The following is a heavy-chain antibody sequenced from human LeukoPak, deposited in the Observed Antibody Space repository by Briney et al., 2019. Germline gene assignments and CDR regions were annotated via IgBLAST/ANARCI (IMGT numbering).Heavy chain of an antibody. CDR1: GFTFSSYE. D-gene: IGHD5-24*01. CDR3: ARDPMGSYYYYYGMDV. V-gene: IGHV3-48*03. CDR2: ISSSGSTI. Sequence: GGSLRLSCAASGFTFSSYEMNWVRQAPGKGLEWVSYISSSGSTIYYADFVKGRFTISRDNAKNSLYLQMNSLRAEDTAVYYCARDPMGSYYYYYGMDVWGKGTTVTVSS. J-gene: IGHJ6*04.